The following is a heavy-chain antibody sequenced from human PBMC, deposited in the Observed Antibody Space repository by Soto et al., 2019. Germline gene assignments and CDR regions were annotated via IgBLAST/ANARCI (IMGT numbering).Heavy chain of an antibody. J-gene: IGHJ4*02. CDR1: GFTFSNAW. CDR3: TTVVRRGIVGARSDY. D-gene: IGHD1-26*01. CDR2: IKSKTDGGTT. Sequence: GGSLRLSCAASGFTFSNAWMNWVRQAPGKGLEWVGRIKSKTDGGTTDYAAPVKGRFTISRDDSKNTLYLQMNSLKTEDTAVYYCTTVVRRGIVGARSDYWGQGTLVTVSS. V-gene: IGHV3-15*07.